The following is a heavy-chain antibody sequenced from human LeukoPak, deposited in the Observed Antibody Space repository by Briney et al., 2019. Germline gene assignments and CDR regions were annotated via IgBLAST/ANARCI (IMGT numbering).Heavy chain of an antibody. Sequence: GGSLRLSCAASGFTFSSYDMHWVRQAPGKGLEWVAFIRYVGSNKYYADSVKGRFTISRDNSKNTLYLQMNSLRAEDTAVYNCARGPSSSSVDYWGQGTLVAVSS. CDR2: IRYVGSNK. J-gene: IGHJ4*02. V-gene: IGHV3-30*02. CDR1: GFTFSSYD. CDR3: ARGPSSSSVDY. D-gene: IGHD6-6*01.